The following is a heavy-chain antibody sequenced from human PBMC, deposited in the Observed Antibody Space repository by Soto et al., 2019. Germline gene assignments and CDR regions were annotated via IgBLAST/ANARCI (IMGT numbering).Heavy chain of an antibody. CDR1: GYIFVNYG. CDR2: IRPYSGNT. CDR3: AMVDNYVTPTPQDV. D-gene: IGHD3-16*01. J-gene: IGHJ6*02. Sequence: QVQLVQSGDEVRKPGSSVKVSCKASGYIFVNYGIAWVRQAPGQGLEWMGWIRPYSGNTHYASKVQGRLTMTTDTARSTASMDPWSLPSDDPSVYYCAMVDNYVTPTPQDVWGQGTSVTVSS. V-gene: IGHV1-18*01.